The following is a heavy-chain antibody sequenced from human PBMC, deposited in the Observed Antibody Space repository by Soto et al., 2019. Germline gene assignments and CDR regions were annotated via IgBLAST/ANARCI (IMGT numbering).Heavy chain of an antibody. CDR2: INAGNGNT. J-gene: IGHJ4*02. CDR3: AAGYSSSWSPFTLYY. V-gene: IGHV1-3*01. D-gene: IGHD6-13*01. CDR1: GYTFTSYA. Sequence: GASVKVSCKASGYTFTSYAMHWVRQAPGQRLEWMGWINAGNGNTKYSQKFQGRVTITRDTSASTAYMELSSLRSEDTAVYYCAAGYSSSWSPFTLYYWGQGTLVTVSS.